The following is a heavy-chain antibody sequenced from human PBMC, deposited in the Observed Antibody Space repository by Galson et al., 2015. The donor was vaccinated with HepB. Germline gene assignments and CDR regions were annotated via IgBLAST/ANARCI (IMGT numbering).Heavy chain of an antibody. Sequence: SVKVSCKVSGYTLTELSMHWVRQAPGKGLEWMGGFDPEDGETIYAQKFQGRVTMTEDTSTDTAYMELSSLRSEDTAVYYCATPFTGTPGIAAHWGQGTLVTVSS. J-gene: IGHJ4*02. CDR3: ATPFTGTPGIAAH. D-gene: IGHD6-13*01. V-gene: IGHV1-24*01. CDR2: FDPEDGET. CDR1: GYTLTELS.